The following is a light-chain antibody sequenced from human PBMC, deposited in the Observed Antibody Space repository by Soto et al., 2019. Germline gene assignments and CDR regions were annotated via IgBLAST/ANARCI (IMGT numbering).Light chain of an antibody. V-gene: IGKV1-33*01. CDR1: QNITNN. J-gene: IGKJ5*01. CDR3: QQYYGLPPLT. CDR2: HAS. Sequence: DMQMTQSPSSLSASIGDRVTITCQAIQNITNNLSWYQQKPGKAPNLLIYHASKLAKGVTSRFSGSGSGTDFSFIITSLQREDLATYYCQQYYGLPPLTFGQGTRLEIK.